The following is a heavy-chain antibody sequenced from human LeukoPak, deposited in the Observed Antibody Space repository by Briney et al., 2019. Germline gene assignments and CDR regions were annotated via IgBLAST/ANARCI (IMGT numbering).Heavy chain of an antibody. D-gene: IGHD3-10*01. J-gene: IGHJ6*02. Sequence: GGSLRLSCAASGFTFSSYAMSWVRQAPGKGLEWVSAISGSGGSTYYADSVKGRFTISRDNSKSTLYLQMNSLRAEDTAVYYCAKDLGSYYYYGMDVWGQGTTVTVSS. V-gene: IGHV3-23*01. CDR3: AKDLGSYYYYGMDV. CDR2: ISGSGGST. CDR1: GFTFSSYA.